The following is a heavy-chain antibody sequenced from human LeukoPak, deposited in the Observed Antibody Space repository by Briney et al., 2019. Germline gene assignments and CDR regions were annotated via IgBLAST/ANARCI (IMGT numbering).Heavy chain of an antibody. CDR3: ARGSVDSSGYWYYFDY. J-gene: IGHJ4*02. Sequence: PGGSLRLSCAASGFNVSSNYMSWVRQAPGKGLEWVSVIYSGGSTYYADSVKGRFTISRDNSKNTLYLQMNSLRAEDTAVYYCARGSVDSSGYWYYFDYWGQGTLVTVSS. CDR1: GFNVSSNY. CDR2: IYSGGST. V-gene: IGHV3-53*01. D-gene: IGHD3-22*01.